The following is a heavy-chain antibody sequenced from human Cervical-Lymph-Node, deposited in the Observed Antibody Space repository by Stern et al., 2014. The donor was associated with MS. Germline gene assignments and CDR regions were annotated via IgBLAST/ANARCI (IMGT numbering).Heavy chain of an antibody. CDR1: GFTFSNYG. CDR3: AKDRGSSVAARYFDY. CDR2: ILYDGSNK. V-gene: IGHV3-30*18. J-gene: IGHJ4*02. D-gene: IGHD6-6*01. Sequence: VQLVESGGGVVQPGRSLRLSCAASGFTFSNYGMHWVRQAPGKGLEWVAVILYDGSNKYYADSVKGRFTISRDTSKNPLYLQMNSLRADDTAIYYCAKDRGSSVAARYFDYWGQGTLVTVSS.